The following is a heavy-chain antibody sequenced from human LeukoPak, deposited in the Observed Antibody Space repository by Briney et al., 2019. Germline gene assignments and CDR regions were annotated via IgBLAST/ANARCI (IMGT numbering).Heavy chain of an antibody. V-gene: IGHV3-23*01. Sequence: GGSLRLSCAASGFTFSSYAMSWVRQPPGKGLEWVSVIRGSTAVTYFADSVKGRFTVPRDNSKNTLYLQMNSLGAEDTAVYYCAKITPGGFDYWGQGTLVTVSS. J-gene: IGHJ4*02. CDR3: AKITPGGFDY. D-gene: IGHD4-23*01. CDR2: IRGSTAVT. CDR1: GFTFSSYA.